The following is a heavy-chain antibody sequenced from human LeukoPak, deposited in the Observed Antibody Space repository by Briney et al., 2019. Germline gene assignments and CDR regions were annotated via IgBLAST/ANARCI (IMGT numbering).Heavy chain of an antibody. Sequence: GESLKISCKGSGCSFTSYWIGWVRQMPGKGLEWMGIIYPGDSDTRYSPSFQGQVTISADKSISTAYLQWSSLKASDTAMYYCARPYYYDSSGYYLDAFDIWGQGTMVTVSS. J-gene: IGHJ3*02. CDR3: ARPYYYDSSGYYLDAFDI. CDR1: GCSFTSYW. V-gene: IGHV5-51*01. CDR2: IYPGDSDT. D-gene: IGHD3-22*01.